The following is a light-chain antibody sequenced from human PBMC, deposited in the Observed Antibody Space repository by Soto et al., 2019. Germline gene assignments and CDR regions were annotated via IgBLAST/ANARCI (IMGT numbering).Light chain of an antibody. CDR3: AAWDDSMNGVV. V-gene: IGLV1-44*01. CDR2: SNN. CDR1: SSNIGSNT. J-gene: IGLJ2*01. Sequence: QSVLTQPPSASGTPGQRVTISCSGSSSNIGSNTVNWYQQLPGTAPKLLIYSNNQRPSGVPDRFSGYKSGTSASLAISGLQSEDEADYYCAAWDDSMNGVVFGGGTKVTVL.